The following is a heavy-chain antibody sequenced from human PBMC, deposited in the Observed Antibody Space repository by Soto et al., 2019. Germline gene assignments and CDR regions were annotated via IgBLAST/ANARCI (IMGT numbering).Heavy chain of an antibody. Sequence: QVQLQQWGAGLSKPSETLSLTCAVYGGSFSGYYWSWIRQPPGKGLEWIGEINHSGSTNYNPSLKSRVTISVDTSKNQFSLKLSSVTTADTAVYYCARGPYGSGSVWGQGTLVTVSS. D-gene: IGHD3-10*01. CDR3: ARGPYGSGSV. CDR2: INHSGST. V-gene: IGHV4-34*01. J-gene: IGHJ4*02. CDR1: GGSFSGYY.